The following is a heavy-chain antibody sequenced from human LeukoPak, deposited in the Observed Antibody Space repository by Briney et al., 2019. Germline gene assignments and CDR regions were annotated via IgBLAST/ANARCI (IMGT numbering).Heavy chain of an antibody. Sequence: ASVKVSCKASGYTFTGYYMHWVRQAPGQGLEWMGWINPNSGGTSYAQKFQGWVTMTRDTSISTAYMELSRLRSDDTAVYYCARSGGDNILTGYGNWFDPWGQGTLVTVSS. J-gene: IGHJ5*02. D-gene: IGHD3-9*01. V-gene: IGHV1-2*04. CDR2: INPNSGGT. CDR1: GYTFTGYY. CDR3: ARSGGDNILTGYGNWFDP.